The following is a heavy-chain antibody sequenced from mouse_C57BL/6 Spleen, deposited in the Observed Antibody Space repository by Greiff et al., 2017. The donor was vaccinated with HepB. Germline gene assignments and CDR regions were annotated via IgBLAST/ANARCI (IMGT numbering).Heavy chain of an antibody. J-gene: IGHJ3*01. Sequence: DVQLVESGGGLVKPGGSLKLSCAASGFTFSSYAMSWVRQTPEKRLEWVATISDGGSYTYYPDNVKGRFTISRDNAKNNLYLQMSHLKSEDTAMYYCARDQAYYSNPFAYWGQGTLVTVSA. CDR1: GFTFSSYA. CDR3: ARDQAYYSNPFAY. CDR2: ISDGGSYT. V-gene: IGHV5-4*01. D-gene: IGHD2-5*01.